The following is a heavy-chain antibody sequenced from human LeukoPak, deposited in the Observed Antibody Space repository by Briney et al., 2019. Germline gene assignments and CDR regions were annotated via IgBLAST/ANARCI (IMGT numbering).Heavy chain of an antibody. CDR3: AKDSASYGRFDY. V-gene: IGHV3-23*01. CDR1: GFTFTNYA. CDR2: ISGSGSST. Sequence: WGSLTLSCAASGFTFTNYAMSWVRQAPGKGLEWVSVISGSGSSTYYADSVKGRFTISRDDSKNTLYLQMNSLRAEDTAVYFCAKDSASYGRFDYWGQGTLVTVSS. D-gene: IGHD5-18*01. J-gene: IGHJ4*02.